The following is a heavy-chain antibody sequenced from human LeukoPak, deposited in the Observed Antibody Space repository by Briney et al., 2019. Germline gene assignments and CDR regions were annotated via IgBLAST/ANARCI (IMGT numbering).Heavy chain of an antibody. CDR3: ARGVGWIQLWLDY. CDR1: GGSFSGYY. D-gene: IGHD5-18*01. J-gene: IGHJ4*02. V-gene: IGHV4-34*01. Sequence: PSETLSLTCAVYGGSFSGYYWSWIRQPPGKGLEWIGEINHSGSTNYNPSLKSRVTISVDTSKNQFSLKLSSVTAADTAVYYCARGVGWIQLWLDYWGQGTLVTVS. CDR2: INHSGST.